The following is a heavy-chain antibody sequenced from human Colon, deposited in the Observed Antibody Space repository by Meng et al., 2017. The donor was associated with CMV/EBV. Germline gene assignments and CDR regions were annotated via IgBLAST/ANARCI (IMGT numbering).Heavy chain of an antibody. D-gene: IGHD3-10*01. J-gene: IGHJ5*02. CDR2: KFLRGSA. CDR1: GGSVTSRTYN. V-gene: IGHV4-61*01. CDR3: VRGDMVRGVIDL. Sequence: SETLSLTCIVSGGSVTSRTYNWNWIRQSPGKRLEFIAYKFLRGSANYNPSLSRSTISIDTSKNQVSLQLASVTTADTALYYCVRGDMVRGVIDLWGQGTLVTVSS.